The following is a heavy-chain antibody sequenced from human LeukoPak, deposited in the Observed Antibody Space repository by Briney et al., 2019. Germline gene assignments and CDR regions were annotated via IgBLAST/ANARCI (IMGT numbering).Heavy chain of an antibody. Sequence: ASVKVSCKVSGYTLTELSMHWVRQAPGKGLEWMGGFDPEDGETIYAQKFQGRVTMTEHTSTDTAYMELSSLRSEDTAVYYCATVVDNWNDFDYWGQGTLVTVSS. V-gene: IGHV1-24*01. CDR3: ATVVDNWNDFDY. CDR2: FDPEDGET. J-gene: IGHJ4*02. D-gene: IGHD1-1*01. CDR1: GYTLTELS.